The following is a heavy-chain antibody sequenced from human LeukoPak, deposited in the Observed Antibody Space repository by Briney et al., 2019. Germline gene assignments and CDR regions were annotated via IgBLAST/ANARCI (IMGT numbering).Heavy chain of an antibody. Sequence: SETLSLTCTVSGYSISSGYYWGWIRQPPGKGLEWIGSIYHSGSTYYNPSLKSRVTISVDTSKNQFSLKLSSVTAADTAVYYCARGVIFSLEYQLPHWGQGTLVTVSS. V-gene: IGHV4-38-2*02. D-gene: IGHD2-2*01. CDR3: ARGVIFSLEYQLPH. CDR1: GYSISSGYY. J-gene: IGHJ4*02. CDR2: IYHSGST.